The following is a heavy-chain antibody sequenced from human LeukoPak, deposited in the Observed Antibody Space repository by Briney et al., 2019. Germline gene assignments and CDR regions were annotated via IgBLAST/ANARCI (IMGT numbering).Heavy chain of an antibody. CDR3: ARLVRETTIGGRFDY. V-gene: IGHV4-59*08. J-gene: IGHJ4*02. CDR2: IYHSGSN. CDR1: GVSITTYY. Sequence: SHTLSLTRTVSGVSITTYYGSWIRQPPGKRLECFGDIYHSGSNNYNPSLKSRVTISVDTSKNQFSLKLSSVTAADAAVYYCARLVRETTIGGRFDYWGQGTLVTVSS. D-gene: IGHD3-16*01.